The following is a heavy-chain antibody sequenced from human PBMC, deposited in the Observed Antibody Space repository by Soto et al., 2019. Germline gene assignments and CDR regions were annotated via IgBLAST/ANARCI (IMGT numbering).Heavy chain of an antibody. CDR3: ARSIAVTGTYFSGLDV. Sequence: GESLKISCKGSGYSFTSYWIGWVRQMPVKGLEWLGIIYPGDLDTRYTSSFQGHVIISADKSSNTVYLQWSSLKASDTAMYYCARSIAVTGTYFSGLDVWGQGTPVTVSS. J-gene: IGHJ6*02. V-gene: IGHV5-51*01. D-gene: IGHD6-19*01. CDR2: IYPGDLDT. CDR1: GYSFTSYW.